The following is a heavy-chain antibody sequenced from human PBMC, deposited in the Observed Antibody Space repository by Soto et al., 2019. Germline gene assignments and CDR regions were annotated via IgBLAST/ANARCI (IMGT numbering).Heavy chain of an antibody. CDR3: ARRAETNGWNGFGADKYYFDF. CDR1: GYTFTSYD. Sequence: ASVKVSCKASGYTFTSYDIYWVRQATGQGLEWMGWMNPNTGNSGYAQKFQGRVTMTSDTSINTAHMELSSLRSEDTAVYYCARRAETNGWNGFGADKYYFDFWGQGTLVTVSS. J-gene: IGHJ4*02. D-gene: IGHD1-1*01. CDR2: MNPNTGNS. V-gene: IGHV1-8*01.